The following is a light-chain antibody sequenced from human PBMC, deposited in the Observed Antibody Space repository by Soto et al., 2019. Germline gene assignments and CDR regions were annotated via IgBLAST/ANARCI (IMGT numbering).Light chain of an antibody. J-gene: IGLJ1*01. CDR2: EVS. CDR3: SSHTTYSTRI. V-gene: IGLV2-14*01. CDR1: SSDIGSYNY. Sequence: QSVLTQPASVSGSPGQSIAISCTGTSSDIGSYNYVSWYQQHPGKAPKLIIHEVSNRPSGISDHFSGSKSGNTASLTISGLQAHDEADYYCSSHTTYSTRIFGTGTKVTVL.